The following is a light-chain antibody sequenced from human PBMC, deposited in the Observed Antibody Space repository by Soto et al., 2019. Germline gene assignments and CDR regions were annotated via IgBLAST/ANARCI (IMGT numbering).Light chain of an antibody. J-gene: IGKJ5*01. Sequence: EIVMTQSPATLSVSPGERATLSCRASQTVTSSYLAWYQQKPGQAPRLLIYGASNRATGIPDRFSGSGSGTDFTLTISRLEPEDSAVYYCQRITFGQGTRLEIK. V-gene: IGKV3-20*01. CDR3: QRIT. CDR2: GAS. CDR1: QTVTSSY.